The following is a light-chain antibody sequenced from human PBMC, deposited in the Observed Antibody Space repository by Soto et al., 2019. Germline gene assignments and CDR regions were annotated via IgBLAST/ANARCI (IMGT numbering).Light chain of an antibody. CDR2: DVS. CDR3: SSYTSSSNSYI. J-gene: IGLJ1*01. V-gene: IGLV2-14*03. Sequence: QSALTQPASVSGSPGQSITISCTGTSSDVGGYNFVSWYQQHPGNAPKLMISDVSNRPSGVSNRFSGSKSGNTASLTISGLQAEDEADYYCSSYTSSSNSYIFGTGTKVTVL. CDR1: SSDVGGYNF.